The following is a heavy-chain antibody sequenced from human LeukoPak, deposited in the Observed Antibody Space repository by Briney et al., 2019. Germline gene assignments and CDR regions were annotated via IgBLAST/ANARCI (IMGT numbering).Heavy chain of an antibody. CDR1: GFNFNTYS. V-gene: IGHV3-23*01. J-gene: IGHJ6*02. Sequence: GGSLGLSCVASGFNFNTYSMNWVRQAPGKGLEWVSAVSGSGNSTYYADSVKGRFTISRDNAGKSLFLQMNSLRVEDTAVYFCAGFPGYSYGDLSYYGLRVWGQGTTVTVSS. CDR3: AGFPGYSYGDLSYYGLRV. CDR2: VSGSGNST. D-gene: IGHD5-12*01.